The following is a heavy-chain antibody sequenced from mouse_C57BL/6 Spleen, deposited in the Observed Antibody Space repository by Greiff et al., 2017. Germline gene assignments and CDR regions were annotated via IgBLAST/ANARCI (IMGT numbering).Heavy chain of an antibody. CDR2: ISSGGSTI. J-gene: IGHJ2*01. V-gene: IGHV5-17*01. D-gene: IGHD3-3*01. CDR3: ARLRRACDY. CDR1: GFTFSYYG. Sequence: EVQLQESGGGLVKPGGSLKLSCAASGFTFSYYGMHWVRQAPEKGLEWVAYISSGGSTIYYADTVKGRFTISRDNDKNTLFLQMTSLRSEDTAMYYCARLRRACDYGGQDTTLTVSS.